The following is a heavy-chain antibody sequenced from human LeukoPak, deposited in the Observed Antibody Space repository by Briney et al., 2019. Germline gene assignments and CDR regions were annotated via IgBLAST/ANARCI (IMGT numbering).Heavy chain of an antibody. D-gene: IGHD6-13*01. CDR1: GGTFSSYA. CDR3: AKDLLSQQLVVDY. V-gene: IGHV1-69*05. Sequence: SVKVSCKASGGTFSSYAISWVRQAPGQGLEWMGGIIPIFGTANYAQKFQGRVTITTDESTSTAYMELSSLRSEDTAVYYCAKDLLSQQLVVDYWGQGTLVTVSS. CDR2: IIPIFGTA. J-gene: IGHJ4*02.